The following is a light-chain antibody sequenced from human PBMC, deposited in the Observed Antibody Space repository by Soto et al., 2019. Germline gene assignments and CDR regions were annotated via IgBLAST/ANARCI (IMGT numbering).Light chain of an antibody. Sequence: EIVLTQSPATLSLSPGERATLSCRASQNVANYLDWYQRKPGQAPRLLIYESSNRATGIAARFSGSGSGTDFTLTISSLEPEDFATYYCQHYNTYPWTFGQGTKVDIK. CDR1: QNVANY. J-gene: IGKJ1*01. CDR3: QHYNTYPWT. V-gene: IGKV3-11*01. CDR2: ESS.